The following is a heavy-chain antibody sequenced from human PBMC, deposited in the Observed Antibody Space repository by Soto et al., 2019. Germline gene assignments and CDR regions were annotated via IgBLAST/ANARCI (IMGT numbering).Heavy chain of an antibody. V-gene: IGHV3-30*18. CDR3: GKDPDSIDY. CDR1: GFTFSSYG. J-gene: IGHJ4*02. Sequence: GGSLRISCAASGFTFSSYGMHWVRQAPGKGLEWVAVISYDGSNKYYADSVKGRFTISRDNSKNTLYLQMNSLRAEDTAVYYCGKDPDSIDYWGQGTLVTVSS. D-gene: IGHD3-22*01. CDR2: ISYDGSNK.